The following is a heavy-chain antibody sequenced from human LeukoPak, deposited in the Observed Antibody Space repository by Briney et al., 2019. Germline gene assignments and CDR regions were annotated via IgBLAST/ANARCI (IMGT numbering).Heavy chain of an antibody. CDR3: ARKGSSSWGGFDP. D-gene: IGHD6-13*01. CDR2: INPNNGDT. CDR1: GYTFTNYD. Sequence: ASVKVSCKASGYTFTNYDLNWVRQATGQGLEWMGRINPNNGDTAYAQQFQGRLTMTTDTSTSTAYMELRSLRSDDTAVYYCARKGSSSWGGFDPWGQGTLVTVSS. J-gene: IGHJ5*02. V-gene: IGHV1-8*01.